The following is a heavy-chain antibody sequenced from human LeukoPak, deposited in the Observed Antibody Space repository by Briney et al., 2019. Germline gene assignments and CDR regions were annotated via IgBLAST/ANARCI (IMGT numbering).Heavy chain of an antibody. Sequence: APVKVSCKASGGTFSSYAISWVRQAPGQGLEWMGGIIPIFGTANYAQKFQGRVTITADESTSTAYMELSSLRSEDTAVYYCAREGRSFTIAAAGTLFYWGQGTLVTVSP. J-gene: IGHJ4*02. CDR2: IIPIFGTA. CDR1: GGTFSSYA. CDR3: AREGRSFTIAAAGTLFY. D-gene: IGHD6-13*01. V-gene: IGHV1-69*13.